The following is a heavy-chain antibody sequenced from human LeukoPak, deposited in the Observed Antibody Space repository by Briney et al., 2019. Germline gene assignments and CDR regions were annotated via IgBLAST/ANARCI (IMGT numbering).Heavy chain of an antibody. CDR1: DGSFSGYY. CDR3: ARGQNWNRGWFDP. J-gene: IGHJ5*02. CDR2: TNHSGTT. V-gene: IGHV4-34*01. D-gene: IGHD1-1*01. Sequence: SETLSLTCAVHDGSFSGYYWSWIRQPPGKGLEWIGETNHSGTTNYNPSLKSRVTISVDTSKNQFSLKVTSVTAADTAVYYCARGQNWNRGWFDPWGQGTPVTVSS.